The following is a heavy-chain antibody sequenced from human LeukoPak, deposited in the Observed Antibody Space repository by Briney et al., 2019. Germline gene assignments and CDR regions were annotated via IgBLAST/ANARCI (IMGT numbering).Heavy chain of an antibody. Sequence: GESLKISCKGSGYSFTSYWIGWVRQMPGKGLEWMGIIYPGDSDTRYSPSFQGQVTISADKSISTAYLQWSSLKASDTAMYYCATRVVTVIRDAFVIWAKGQWSPSLQ. CDR2: IYPGDSDT. V-gene: IGHV5-51*01. J-gene: IGHJ3*02. D-gene: IGHD2-21*02. CDR1: GYSFTSYW. CDR3: ATRVVTVIRDAFVI.